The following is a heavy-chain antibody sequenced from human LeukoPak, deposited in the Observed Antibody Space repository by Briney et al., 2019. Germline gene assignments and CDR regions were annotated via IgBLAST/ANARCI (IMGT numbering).Heavy chain of an antibody. Sequence: GGSLRLSCAASGFTFSSYAMSWVRQAPGKGLGWVSAISGSGGSTYYADSVKGRFTISRDNSKNTLYLQMNSLRAEDTAVYYCAKDLGLGRYFDWLSGLVDYWGQGTLVTVSS. D-gene: IGHD3-9*01. V-gene: IGHV3-23*01. CDR2: ISGSGGST. CDR1: GFTFSSYA. J-gene: IGHJ4*02. CDR3: AKDLGLGRYFDWLSGLVDY.